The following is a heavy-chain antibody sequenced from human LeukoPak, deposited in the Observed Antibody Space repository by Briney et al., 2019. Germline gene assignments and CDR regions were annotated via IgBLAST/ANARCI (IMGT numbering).Heavy chain of an antibody. CDR1: GGSFSGYY. J-gene: IGHJ3*02. D-gene: IGHD6-13*01. CDR2: INHSGST. CDR3: ATIAAVGYDAFDI. Sequence: SETLSLTCAVYGGSFSGYYWSWIRQPPGKGLEWIGEINHSGSTNYNPSLKSRVTISVDTSKNQFSLKLNSVTPEDTAVYYCATIAAVGYDAFDIWGQGTMVTVSS. V-gene: IGHV4-34*01.